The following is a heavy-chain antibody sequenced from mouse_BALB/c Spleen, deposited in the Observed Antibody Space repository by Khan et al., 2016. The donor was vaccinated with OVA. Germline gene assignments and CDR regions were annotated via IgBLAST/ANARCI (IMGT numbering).Heavy chain of an antibody. V-gene: IGHV1-9*01. D-gene: IGHD1-1*01. J-gene: IGHJ3*01. CDR3: ARGNYYGSSSWFGY. Sequence: QVQLKESGAELMKPGASVKISCKATGYTFSSYWIEWVKQRPGHGLEWIGEILPGSGRNNYNEKFKGKATFTAATSSNTAYMQLSSLTSEDSAVYYCARGNYYGSSSWFGYWGQGTLVTVSA. CDR1: GYTFSSYW. CDR2: ILPGSGRN.